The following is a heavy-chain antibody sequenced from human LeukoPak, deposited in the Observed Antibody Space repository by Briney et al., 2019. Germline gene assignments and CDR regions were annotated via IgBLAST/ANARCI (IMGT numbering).Heavy chain of an antibody. V-gene: IGHV3-7*04. CDR1: GFTFSSYW. J-gene: IGHJ4*02. D-gene: IGHD5-12*01. CDR2: IKQDGSEK. Sequence: GGPLRLSCAASGFTFSSYWMSWGRQAPGKGLEWVANIKQDGSEKHYVDSVKGRFTISRDNAKNSLYLQMDSLRAEATAVYYCARGGNGVHVGYCDYWGEGTVDTVSS. CDR3: ARGGNGVHVGYCDY.